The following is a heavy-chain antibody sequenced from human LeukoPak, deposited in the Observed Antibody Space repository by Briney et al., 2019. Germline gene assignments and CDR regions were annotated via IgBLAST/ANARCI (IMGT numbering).Heavy chain of an antibody. CDR1: GGSFSAYY. CDR2: INHSGST. D-gene: IGHD6-6*01. J-gene: IGHJ4*02. V-gene: IGHV4-34*01. Sequence: SETLSLTCAVYGGSFSAYYWSWIRQPPGKGLEWIGEINHSGSTNYNPSLKSRVTISVDTSKNQFSLKLSSVTAADTAVYYCARIAGSSSANYWGQGTLVTVSS. CDR3: ARIAGSSSANY.